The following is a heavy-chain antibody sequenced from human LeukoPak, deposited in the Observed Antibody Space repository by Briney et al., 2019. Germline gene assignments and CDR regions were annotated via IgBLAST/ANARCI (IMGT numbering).Heavy chain of an antibody. CDR1: GFTFSNFW. D-gene: IGHD4/OR15-4a*01. CDR3: ASDGDDYGDY. J-gene: IGHJ4*02. V-gene: IGHV3-7*01. Sequence: GSLRLSCAASGFTFSNFWMSWVRQAPGKGLEWVANIKYDGSEKHYVDSVKGRFTISRDNAKNSLYLQMDSLRAEDTAVYYCASDGDDYGDYWGQGTLVTVSS. CDR2: IKYDGSEK.